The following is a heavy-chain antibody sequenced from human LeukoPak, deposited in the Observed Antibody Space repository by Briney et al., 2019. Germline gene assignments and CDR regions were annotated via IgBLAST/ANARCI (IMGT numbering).Heavy chain of an antibody. Sequence: GGSLRVSCAASGFTFTNYDMSWVRQVPGKGLEWVSGISISDGSAYYADSVKGRFTISRDSSKNTLYLQMNSLRAEDTAVYYCARVYGGNSWDAFDIWGQGTVVTVSS. CDR1: GFTFTNYD. CDR2: ISISDGSA. J-gene: IGHJ3*02. V-gene: IGHV3-23*01. D-gene: IGHD4-23*01. CDR3: ARVYGGNSWDAFDI.